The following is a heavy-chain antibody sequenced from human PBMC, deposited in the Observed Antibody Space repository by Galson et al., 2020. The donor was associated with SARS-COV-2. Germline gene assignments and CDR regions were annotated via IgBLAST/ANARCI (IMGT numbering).Heavy chain of an antibody. CDR1: GGSFSGYY. CDR2: INHSGST. V-gene: IGHV4-34*01. J-gene: IGHJ4*02. Sequence: SETLSLTCAVYGGSFSGYYWSWIRQPPGKGLEWIGEINHSGSTNYNPSLKSRVTISVDTSKNQFSLKLSSVTAADTAVYYCARLTWVCSSTSCPTGFDYWGQGTLVTVSS. CDR3: ARLTWVCSSTSCPTGFDY. D-gene: IGHD2-2*01.